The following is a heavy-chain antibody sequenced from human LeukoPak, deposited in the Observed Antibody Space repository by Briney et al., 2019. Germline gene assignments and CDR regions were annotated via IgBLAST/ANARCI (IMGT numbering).Heavy chain of an antibody. CDR3: ARARHLAAAGDY. J-gene: IGHJ4*02. CDR1: GGTFSSYA. CDR2: IIPIFGTA. V-gene: IGHV1-69*01. D-gene: IGHD6-13*01. Sequence: SVKVSCKASGGTFSSYAISWVRQAPGQGLEWMGGIIPIFGTANYAQKFQGRVTITADESTSTAYMELSSLRSEDTAVYYCARARHLAAAGDYWGQGTLVTVSS.